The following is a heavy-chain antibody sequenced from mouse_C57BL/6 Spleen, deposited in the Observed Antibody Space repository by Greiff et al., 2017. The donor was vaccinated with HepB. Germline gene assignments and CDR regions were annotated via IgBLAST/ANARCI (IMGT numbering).Heavy chain of an antibody. CDR1: GYSITSGYY. V-gene: IGHV3-6*01. J-gene: IGHJ2*01. Sequence: EVKLVESGPGLVKPSQSLSLTCSVTGYSITSGYYWNWIRQFPGNKLEWMGYISYDGSNNYNPSSKNRISITRDTSKNQFFLKLNSVTTEDTATYYCASYDFLFDYWGQGTTLTVSS. CDR3: ASYDFLFDY. D-gene: IGHD2-4*01. CDR2: ISYDGSN.